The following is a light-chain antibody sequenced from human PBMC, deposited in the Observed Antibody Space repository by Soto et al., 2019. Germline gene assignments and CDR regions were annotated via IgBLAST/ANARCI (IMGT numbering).Light chain of an antibody. CDR3: QQYYYWPRT. CDR1: QSLGSD. CDR2: AAS. V-gene: IGKV3-15*01. J-gene: IGKJ1*01. Sequence: EIVMTQSLGTLSLSPGDTATLSCRASQSLGSDLAWYQQKPGQAPRLLIFAASARPTGIPARISGSGSGTEFTLTISSLRSEDFAVYFCQQYYYWPRTFGQGTNVDIK.